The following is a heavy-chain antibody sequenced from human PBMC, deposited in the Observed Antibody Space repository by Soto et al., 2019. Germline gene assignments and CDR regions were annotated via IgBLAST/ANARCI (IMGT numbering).Heavy chain of an antibody. V-gene: IGHV1-69*13. D-gene: IGHD5-12*01. CDR1: GWTFSSYA. J-gene: IGHJ4*02. CDR3: ARVGVDMATIYWSGPFDY. Sequence: SVKVSCKASGWTFSSYAISWVRQAAGQGLEWMGGIIPIFGTANYAQKFQGRVTITADESTSTAYMELSSLRSEDTAVYDCARVGVDMATIYWSGPFDYWGQGTLFTVSS. CDR2: IIPIFGTA.